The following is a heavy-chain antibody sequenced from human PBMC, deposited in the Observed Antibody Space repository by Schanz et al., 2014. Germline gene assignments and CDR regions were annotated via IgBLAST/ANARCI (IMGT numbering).Heavy chain of an antibody. CDR2: ISPNGVTI. CDR3: ARCMGEWLIYPNWFDP. V-gene: IGHV3-48*01. CDR1: GFTFSSYN. D-gene: IGHD3-3*01. Sequence: EVQLVESGGGLIQPGGSLRLSCAASGFTFSSYNMNWVRQAPGKGLEWVAHISPNGVTIYYADSVKGRFTISRDDAKNSLYLQMNSLRAEDTALYFCARCMGEWLIYPNWFDPWGQGTLVTVSS. J-gene: IGHJ5*02.